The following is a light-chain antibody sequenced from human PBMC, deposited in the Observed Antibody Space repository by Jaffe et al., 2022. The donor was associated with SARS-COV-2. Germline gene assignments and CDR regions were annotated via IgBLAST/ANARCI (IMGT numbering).Light chain of an antibody. CDR1: SSDVGGYKY. CDR2: DVS. V-gene: IGLV2-14*03. J-gene: IGLJ2*01. Sequence: QSALTQPASVSGSPGQSITISCTGTSSDVGGYKYVSWYQHHPGKAPKLMIFDVSNRPSGVSNRFSGSKSGNTASLTISGLQAEDEADYYCSSYTTSSTLRVFGGGTKLTVL. CDR3: SSYTTSSTLRV.